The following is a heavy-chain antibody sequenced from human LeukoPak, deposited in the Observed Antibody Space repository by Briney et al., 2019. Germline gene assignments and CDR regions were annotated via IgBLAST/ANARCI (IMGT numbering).Heavy chain of an antibody. V-gene: IGHV1-46*01. J-gene: IGHJ5*02. CDR3: ARDAPSAGFDP. Sequence: GASVKVSCKASGYTFTNYYLYWVRQAPGQGLEWMGVVNPSGGSTSYTQRFQDRVTMTRDTSTSTVYMELSSLRSDDTAVYYCARDAPSAGFDPWGQGTLVTVSS. CDR1: GYTFTNYY. CDR2: VNPSGGST.